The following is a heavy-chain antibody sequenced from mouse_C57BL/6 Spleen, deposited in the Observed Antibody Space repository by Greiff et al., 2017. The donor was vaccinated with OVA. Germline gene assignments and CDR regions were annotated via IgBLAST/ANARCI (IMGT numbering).Heavy chain of an antibody. J-gene: IGHJ4*01. D-gene: IGHD2-1*01. V-gene: IGHV3-6*01. Sequence: ESGPGLVKPSQSLSLTCSVTGYSITSGYYWNWIRQFPGNKLEWMGYISYDGSNNYNPSLKNRISITRDTSKNQFSLKLNSVTTEDTATYYCARSGNYLYYYAMDYWGQGTSVTVSS. CDR3: ARSGNYLYYYAMDY. CDR1: GYSITSGYY. CDR2: ISYDGSN.